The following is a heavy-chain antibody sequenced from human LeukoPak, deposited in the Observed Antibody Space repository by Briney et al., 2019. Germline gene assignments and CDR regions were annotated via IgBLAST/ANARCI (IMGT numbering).Heavy chain of an antibody. D-gene: IGHD4-17*01. CDR1: GYTFTGYY. CDR3: ARGILYGDYVVY. Sequence: ASVKVSCEASGYTFTGYYTHWVRQAPGQGLEWMGWINPNSGGTNYAQKFQGRVTMTRDTSISTAYMELSRLRSDDTAVYYCARGILYGDYVVYWGQGTLVTVSS. V-gene: IGHV1-2*02. CDR2: INPNSGGT. J-gene: IGHJ4*02.